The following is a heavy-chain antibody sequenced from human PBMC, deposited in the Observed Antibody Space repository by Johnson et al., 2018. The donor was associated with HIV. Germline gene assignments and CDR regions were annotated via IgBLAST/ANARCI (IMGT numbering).Heavy chain of an antibody. Sequence: QVQLVESGGDLVQPGGSLRLSCAASGFTFSDYYMSWIRQAPGKGLEWVSYISSSGSPIYYADSVKGRFTISRDNAKDTLYLQLNRLTAEDTAVYYCARAGIVVVIWGQGTLVTVSS. D-gene: IGHD2-15*01. CDR3: ARAGIVVVI. CDR2: ISSSGSPI. CDR1: GFTFSDYY. J-gene: IGHJ3*02. V-gene: IGHV3-11*04.